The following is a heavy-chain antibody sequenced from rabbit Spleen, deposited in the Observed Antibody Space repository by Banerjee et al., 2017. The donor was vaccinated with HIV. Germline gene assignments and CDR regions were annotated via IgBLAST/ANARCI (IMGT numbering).Heavy chain of an antibody. CDR3: ARNSGDASVDCAQFNL. J-gene: IGHJ4*01. D-gene: IGHD6-1*01. Sequence: YFATWVNGRFTISSHDAQNTVFLQMTSLTAADTATYFCARNSGDASVDCAQFNLWGPGTLVTVS. V-gene: IGHV1S47*01.